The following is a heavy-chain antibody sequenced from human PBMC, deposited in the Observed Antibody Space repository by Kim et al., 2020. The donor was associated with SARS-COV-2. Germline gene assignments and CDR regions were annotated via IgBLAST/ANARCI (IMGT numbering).Heavy chain of an antibody. CDR3: ARGVYYYGSGSLVAFDI. J-gene: IGHJ3*02. CDR2: ISYTGRNK. D-gene: IGHD3-10*01. V-gene: IGHV3-33*05. CDR1: VFPFSSYG. Sequence: GGSLRLSCAGSVFPFSSYGIHWVRQAPGKGLEWVAVISYTGRNKYYADSVKGRFTISRENSKNTLYLQMNSLRAEGTAVYYCARGVYYYGSGSLVAFDIWGQGTMVTVSS.